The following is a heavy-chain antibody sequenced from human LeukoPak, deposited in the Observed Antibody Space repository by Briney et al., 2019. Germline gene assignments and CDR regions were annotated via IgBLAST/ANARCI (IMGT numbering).Heavy chain of an antibody. J-gene: IGHJ4*02. CDR1: GYTFTSYG. CDR2: ISAYNGNT. V-gene: IGHV1-18*01. Sequence: GASVKVSCKASGYTFTSYGISWVRQAPGQGLEWMGWISAYNGNTNYAQKLQGRVTMTTDTSTSTAYMELRSLRSDDTAVYYCARDSQFDPLGYCSSTSCSRTDYWGQGTLVTVSS. D-gene: IGHD2-2*01. CDR3: ARDSQFDPLGYCSSTSCSRTDY.